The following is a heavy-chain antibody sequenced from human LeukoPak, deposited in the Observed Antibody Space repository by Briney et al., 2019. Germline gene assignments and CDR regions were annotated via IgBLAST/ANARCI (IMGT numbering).Heavy chain of an antibody. CDR2: VYPVDYRT. V-gene: IGHV5-51*01. D-gene: IGHD1-1*01. CDR3: ARRLEGSDAFDI. J-gene: IGHJ3*02. CDR1: GYILTTYW. Sequence: GESLKISCEASGYILTTYWIGWVRQKPGEGLEWMGIVYPVDYRTKYSPSFQGQVTISADRSINTGYLQWSSLKASDTAMYYCARRLEGSDAFDIWGQGTMVTVSS.